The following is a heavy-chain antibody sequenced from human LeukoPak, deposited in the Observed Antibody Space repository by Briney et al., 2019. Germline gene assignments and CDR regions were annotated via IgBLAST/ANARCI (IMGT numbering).Heavy chain of an antibody. V-gene: IGHV3-48*03. CDR1: GFTFSSYE. CDR3: ARYYDSSGYYFFDY. D-gene: IGHD3-22*01. CDR2: ISSSGSTI. J-gene: IGHJ4*02. Sequence: GSLRLSCAASGFTFSSYEMNWVRQAPGKGLEWVSYISSSGSTIYYADSVKGRFNISRDNAKNSLYLQMNSLRAEDTAVYYCARYYDSSGYYFFDYWDQGTLVTVSS.